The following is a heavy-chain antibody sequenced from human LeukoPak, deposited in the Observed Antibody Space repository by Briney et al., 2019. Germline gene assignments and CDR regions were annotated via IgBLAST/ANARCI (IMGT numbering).Heavy chain of an antibody. CDR2: ISGSGGST. J-gene: IGHJ4*02. CDR3: AKVRSYGDYAFDY. CDR1: GFTFSSYG. V-gene: IGHV3-23*01. D-gene: IGHD4-17*01. Sequence: PGGSLRLSCAASGFTFSSYGMSLGRQAPGKGLEWGSAISGSGGSTYYADSVKGRFTISRDNSKNTLYLQMNSLRAEDTAVYYCAKVRSYGDYAFDYWGQGTLVTVSS.